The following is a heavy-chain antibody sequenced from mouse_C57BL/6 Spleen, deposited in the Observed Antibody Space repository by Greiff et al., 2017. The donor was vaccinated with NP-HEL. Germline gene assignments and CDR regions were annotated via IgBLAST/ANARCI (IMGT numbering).Heavy chain of an antibody. D-gene: IGHD1-1*01. J-gene: IGHJ1*03. Sequence: QVQLQQPGAELVKPGASVKLSCKASGYTFTSYWMHWVKQRPGQGLEWIGMIHPNSGSTNYNEKFKSKATLTVDKSSSTAYMQLSSLTSEDSAVYDCASGGYYYGSSPYWYFDVWGTGTTVTVSS. V-gene: IGHV1-64*01. CDR1: GYTFTSYW. CDR3: ASGGYYYGSSPYWYFDV. CDR2: IHPNSGST.